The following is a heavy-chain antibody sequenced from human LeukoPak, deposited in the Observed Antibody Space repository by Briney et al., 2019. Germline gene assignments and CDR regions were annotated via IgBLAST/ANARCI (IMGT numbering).Heavy chain of an antibody. CDR2: ISDSGGSR. D-gene: IGHD3-22*01. CDR1: GFTFSSYA. Sequence: GGSLRLSCVASGFTFSSYAMSWVRQAPGEGLEWVSSISDSGGSRYYADSVKGRFTISRDNSKNTLYLQMNSLRAEDTAVYYCAKEVYYYDSSGYYWRYFDYWGQGTLVTVSS. V-gene: IGHV3-23*01. CDR3: AKEVYYYDSSGYYWRYFDY. J-gene: IGHJ4*02.